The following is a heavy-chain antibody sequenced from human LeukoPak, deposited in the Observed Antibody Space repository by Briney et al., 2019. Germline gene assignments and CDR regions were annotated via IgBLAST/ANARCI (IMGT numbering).Heavy chain of an antibody. J-gene: IGHJ5*02. Sequence: SVKVSRKASVGTLRSYAISWVRQAPGQGREWMGGIIPIFGTANYAQKLQGRVTITADESTSTAYMELSSLRSEDTAVYYCAREGRDGYNLMAHGWFDPWGQGTLVTVSS. CDR3: AREGRDGYNLMAHGWFDP. CDR1: VGTLRSYA. CDR2: IIPIFGTA. V-gene: IGHV1-69*01. D-gene: IGHD5-24*01.